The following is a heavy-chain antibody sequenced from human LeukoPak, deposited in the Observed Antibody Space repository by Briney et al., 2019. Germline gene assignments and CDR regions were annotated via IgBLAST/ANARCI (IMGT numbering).Heavy chain of an antibody. V-gene: IGHV4-39*01. D-gene: IGHD3-10*01. J-gene: IGHJ5*02. Sequence: SETLSLTCTVSGGSISSSSYYWGWIRQPPGKGLEWIGSIYYSGSTYYNPSLKSRVTISVDTSKNQFSLKLSSVTAADTAVYYCARGYYYYGSGSIGWFDPWGQGTLVTVSS. CDR1: GGSISSSSYY. CDR2: IYYSGST. CDR3: ARGYYYYGSGSIGWFDP.